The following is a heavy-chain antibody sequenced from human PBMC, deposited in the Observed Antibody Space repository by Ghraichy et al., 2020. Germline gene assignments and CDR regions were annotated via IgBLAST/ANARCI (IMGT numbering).Heavy chain of an antibody. J-gene: IGHJ3*02. CDR3: ARDYKYYDILTGYLTHAFDI. Sequence: ASVKVSCKASGYTFTSYGISWVRQAPGQGLEWMGWISAYNGNTNYAQKLQGRVTMTTDTSTSTAYMELRSLRSDDTAVYYCARDYKYYDILTGYLTHAFDIWGQGTMVTVSS. CDR2: ISAYNGNT. CDR1: GYTFTSYG. D-gene: IGHD3-9*01. V-gene: IGHV1-18*04.